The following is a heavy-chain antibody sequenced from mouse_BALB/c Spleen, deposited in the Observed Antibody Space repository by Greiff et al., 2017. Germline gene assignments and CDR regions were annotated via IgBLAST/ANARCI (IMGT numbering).Heavy chain of an antibody. CDR3: ARPYGNYGGFAY. V-gene: IGHV5-6-5*01. CDR1: GFTFSSYA. D-gene: IGHD2-1*01. Sequence: EVKLQESGGGLVKPGGSLKLSCAASGFTFSSYAMSWVRQTPEKRLEWVASISSGGSTYYPDSVKGRFTISRDNARNILYLQMSSLRSEDTAMYYCARPYGNYGGFAYWGQGTLVTVSA. CDR2: ISSGGST. J-gene: IGHJ3*01.